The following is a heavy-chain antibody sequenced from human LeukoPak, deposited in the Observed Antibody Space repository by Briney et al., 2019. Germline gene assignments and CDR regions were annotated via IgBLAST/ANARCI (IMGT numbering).Heavy chain of an antibody. Sequence: SETLSLTCTVSGGSISSGCYYWGWIRQPPGKGLEWIGSIYYSGITYYNPSLKSRVSISVDTSKNQFSLKVTSVTAADTAVYYCATLVNGNYCDFWGQGTLVTVSS. CDR2: IYYSGIT. D-gene: IGHD1-1*01. CDR3: ATLVNGNYCDF. V-gene: IGHV4-39*01. J-gene: IGHJ4*02. CDR1: GGSISSGCYY.